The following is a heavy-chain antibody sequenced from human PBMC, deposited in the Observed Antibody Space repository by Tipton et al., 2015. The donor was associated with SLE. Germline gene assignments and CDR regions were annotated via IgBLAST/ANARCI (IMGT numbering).Heavy chain of an antibody. Sequence: QLVQSGAEVKKPGASVTFPCKASGYTFNNYFIHWVRQAPGQGLEWLGVMNPKDGKTNYAQKFQGRVTMTRDTSTSTLYMELRSLTYDDTAVYYCTSDTDFWGQGTLVTVSS. CDR1: GYTFNNYF. V-gene: IGHV1-46*02. CDR2: MNPKDGKT. J-gene: IGHJ4*02. CDR3: TSDTDF.